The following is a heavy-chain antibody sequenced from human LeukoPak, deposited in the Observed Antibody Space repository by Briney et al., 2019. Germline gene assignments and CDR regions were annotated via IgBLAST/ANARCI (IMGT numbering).Heavy chain of an antibody. CDR1: GVVLSSAW. CDR2: NKNKTNRGTT. CDR3: ARGFCSSTSCYQGPFDF. V-gene: IGHV3-15*01. D-gene: IGHD2-2*01. J-gene: IGHJ4*02. Sequence: PGGSLSLFRAACGVVLSSAWMICVRAARGEGLVWVGHNKNKTNRGTTDYAAPVKGRFIISRDDSKNTLYLQMNSLRTDDTAVYYCARGFCSSTSCYQGPFDFWGQGTLVTVSS.